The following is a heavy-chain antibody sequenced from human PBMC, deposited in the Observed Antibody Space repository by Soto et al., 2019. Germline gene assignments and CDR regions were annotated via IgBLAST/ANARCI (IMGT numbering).Heavy chain of an antibody. D-gene: IGHD6-19*01. J-gene: IGHJ6*02. V-gene: IGHV3-7*05. CDR1: GFTFSSYW. CDR2: IKQDGSEK. CDR3: AIDSSGRTDYYYYGMDF. Sequence: GGSLRLSCAASGFTFSSYWMSWVRQAPGKGLEWVANIKQDGSEKYYVDSVKGRFTISRDNAKNSLYLQMNSLRAEDTAVYYCAIDSSGRTDYYYYGMDFWGQGTTVTVSS.